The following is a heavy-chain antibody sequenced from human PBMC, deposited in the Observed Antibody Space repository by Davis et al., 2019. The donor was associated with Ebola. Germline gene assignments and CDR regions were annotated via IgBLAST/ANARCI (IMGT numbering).Heavy chain of an antibody. J-gene: IGHJ4*02. V-gene: IGHV4-59*01. CDR2: IYYSGST. D-gene: IGHD1-26*01. Sequence: MPSETLSLTCTVSGGSISSYYWSWIRQPPGKGLEWIGYIYYSGSTNYNPSLKGRVTISVDTSKNQFSLKLSSVTAADTAVYHCASGGVGATTDYWGQGTLVTVSS. CDR3: ASGGVGATTDY. CDR1: GGSISSYY.